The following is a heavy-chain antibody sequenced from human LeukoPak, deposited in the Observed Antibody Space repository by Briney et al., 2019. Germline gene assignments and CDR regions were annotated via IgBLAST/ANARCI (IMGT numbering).Heavy chain of an antibody. Sequence: PGGSLRLSCVVSGFTVSNNFMTWVRQAPGKGLEWVSLIYSGGNIYYADSVKGRFTISRDGSKNTLYLQMNSLRAEDTAMYYCARDPPAVLIDTYGWGQGTLVTVSS. CDR2: IYSGGNI. V-gene: IGHV3-66*01. CDR1: GFTVSNNF. CDR3: ARDPPAVLIDTYG. D-gene: IGHD2-8*01. J-gene: IGHJ4*02.